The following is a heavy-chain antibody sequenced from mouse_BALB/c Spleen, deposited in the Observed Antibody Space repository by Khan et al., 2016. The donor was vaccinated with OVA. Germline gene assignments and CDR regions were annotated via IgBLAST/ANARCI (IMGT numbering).Heavy chain of an antibody. CDR2: ISSGGDYT. V-gene: IGHV5-6*01. J-gene: IGHJ3*01. Sequence: EVELVESGGDLVKPGGSLKLSCAASGFTFSSYSMSWVRQTPDMRLKWVTTISSGGDYTYYPDSVKGRFTISRDNAKNTLYLQMSSLKSEDTAMYYCASHLTGSFAYWGPGTLVTVSA. CDR1: GFTFSSYS. D-gene: IGHD4-1*01. CDR3: ASHLTGSFAY.